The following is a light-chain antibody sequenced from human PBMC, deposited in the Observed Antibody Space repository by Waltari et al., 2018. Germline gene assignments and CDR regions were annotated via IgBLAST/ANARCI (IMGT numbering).Light chain of an antibody. CDR2: DAS. CDR3: QQHSNLIT. V-gene: IGKV3-11*01. CDR1: QSVSSY. J-gene: IGKJ5*01. Sequence: EIVLTQSPATLSLSPGETTTLSCRASQSVSSYLAWYQHKPGQAPRRLIYDASNRATGIPARFSGSGSGTDFLLTISSLEPEDFAVYYCQQHSNLITFGQGTRLEIK.